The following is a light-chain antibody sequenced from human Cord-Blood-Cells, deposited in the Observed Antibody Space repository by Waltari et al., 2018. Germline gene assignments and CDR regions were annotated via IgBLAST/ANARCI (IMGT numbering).Light chain of an antibody. CDR3: QQRSNWWT. CDR1: QSVSSY. V-gene: IGKV3-11*01. CDR2: DAS. Sequence: EIVFTQSPATLSLSPGERATLSCRASQSVSSYLAWYQQKPGQAPRLLIYDASNRATGIPARSSGSGSGTDFTHTISSLEPEDFAVYYCQQRSNWWTFGQGTKVEIK. J-gene: IGKJ1*01.